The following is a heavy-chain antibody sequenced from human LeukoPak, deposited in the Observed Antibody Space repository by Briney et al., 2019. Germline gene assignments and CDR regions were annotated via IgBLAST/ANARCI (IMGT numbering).Heavy chain of an antibody. CDR2: IYYSGST. J-gene: IGHJ3*02. D-gene: IGHD3-22*01. V-gene: IGHV4-59*01. CDR3: ARHHYYDSSGYYYNFSYGDAFDI. CDR1: GGSFSGYY. Sequence: SETLSLTCAVYGGSFSGYYWSWIRQPPGKGLEWIGYIYYSGSTNYNPSLKSRVTISVDTSKNQFSLKLSSVTAADTAVYYCARHHYYDSSGYYYNFSYGDAFDIWGQGTMVTVSS.